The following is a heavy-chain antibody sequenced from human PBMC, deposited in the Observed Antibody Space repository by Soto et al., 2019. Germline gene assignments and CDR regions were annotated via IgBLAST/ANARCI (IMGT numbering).Heavy chain of an antibody. CDR3: ARTVLGPDLLADSFVDYYYYMDV. CDR2: VYYTGST. D-gene: IGHD3-9*01. CDR1: GDSISSYY. V-gene: IGHV4-59*08. Sequence: PSETLSLTCTVSGDSISSYYWSWIRQPPGKGLEWIGYVYYTGSTSYSPSLTRRVTFSADSSRGQFSLRLNSVTAADTAVYYCARTVLGPDLLADSFVDYYYYMDVWGQGTTVTVSS. J-gene: IGHJ6*03.